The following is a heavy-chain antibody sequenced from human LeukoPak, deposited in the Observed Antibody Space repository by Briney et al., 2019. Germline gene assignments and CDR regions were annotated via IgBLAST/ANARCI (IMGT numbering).Heavy chain of an antibody. D-gene: IGHD6-19*01. CDR3: ARQPGIVVAGTF. CDR1: GYTFTSYW. CDR2: IYPGDSDT. V-gene: IGHV5-51*01. J-gene: IGHJ4*02. Sequence: PGESLQISFQGSGYTFTSYWIGCVRQVPGKGLEWMGIIYPGDSDTRYSPSFQGQVTISADKSISTAYLQWSSLKASDSAMYYCARQPGIVVAGTFWGQGTLVTVSS.